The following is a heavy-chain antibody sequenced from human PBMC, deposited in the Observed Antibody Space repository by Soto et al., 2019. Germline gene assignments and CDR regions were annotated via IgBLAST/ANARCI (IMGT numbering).Heavy chain of an antibody. D-gene: IGHD3-16*01. Sequence: GGSLRLSCAASGFTFSSYAMSWVRQAPGKGLEWVSAISGSGGSTYYADSVKGRFTISRDNSKNTLYLQMNSLRAEDTAVYYCAKDLGDSTSRPAFDYWGQGTLVTVSS. CDR2: ISGSGGST. J-gene: IGHJ4*02. CDR3: AKDLGDSTSRPAFDY. CDR1: GFTFSSYA. V-gene: IGHV3-23*01.